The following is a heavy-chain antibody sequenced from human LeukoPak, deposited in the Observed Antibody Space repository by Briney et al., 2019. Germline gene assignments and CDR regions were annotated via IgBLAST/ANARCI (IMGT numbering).Heavy chain of an antibody. CDR3: ARYIVVVPAALDAFDI. CDR1: GGSISSSSYY. J-gene: IGHJ3*02. V-gene: IGHV4-39*01. D-gene: IGHD2-2*01. Sequence: SETLSPTCTVSGGSISSSSYYWGWIRQPPGKGLEWIGSIYYSGSTYYNPSLKRRVTISVDTSKEQFSLKLSSVTAADTAVYYCARYIVVVPAALDAFDIWGQGTMVTLSS. CDR2: IYYSGST.